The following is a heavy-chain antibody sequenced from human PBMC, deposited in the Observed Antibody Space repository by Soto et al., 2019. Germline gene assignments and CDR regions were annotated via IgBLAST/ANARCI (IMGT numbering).Heavy chain of an antibody. D-gene: IGHD3-22*01. Sequence: SETLSLTCTVSGGSISSSSHYWGWIRQPPGQGLEWIGTIYYSGSPYYSPSLKSRVTLSVDSSKNQFSLKLTSVTAADTAVYYCAGLCDSRGSYHPRLCDFDYWGQGALVTVYS. CDR2: IYYSGSP. V-gene: IGHV4-39*01. CDR3: AGLCDSRGSYHPRLCDFDY. J-gene: IGHJ4*02. CDR1: GGSISSSSHY.